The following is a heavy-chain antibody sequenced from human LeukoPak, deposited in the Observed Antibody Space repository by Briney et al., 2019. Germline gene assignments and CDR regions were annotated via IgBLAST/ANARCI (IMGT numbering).Heavy chain of an antibody. V-gene: IGHV4-38-2*01. CDR2: IYNSGAT. CDR3: VRALGLPISDTWFDP. CDR1: GYSMSSGHE. D-gene: IGHD2-21*01. J-gene: IGHJ5*02. Sequence: SETLSLTCAVWGYSMSSGHEWGWIRQSPGKGLEWIGFIYNSGATYYNPSLKSPVTISGDTSKNQVSLKLSSVTAADTAVYYCVRALGLPISDTWFDPSDQGRLVTVSS.